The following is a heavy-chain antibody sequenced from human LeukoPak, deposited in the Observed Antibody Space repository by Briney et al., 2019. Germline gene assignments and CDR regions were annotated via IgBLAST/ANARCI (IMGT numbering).Heavy chain of an antibody. CDR3: ARFGGGGYNSAEYYFDY. D-gene: IGHD5-24*01. Sequence: SETLSLTCTVSGGSISSYYWSWIRQPPGKGLEWIGYIYYSGSTNYNPSLKSRVTISVDTSKNQFSLKLSSGTAADTAVYYCARFGGGGYNSAEYYFDYWGQGTLVTVSS. CDR2: IYYSGST. J-gene: IGHJ4*02. V-gene: IGHV4-59*01. CDR1: GGSISSYY.